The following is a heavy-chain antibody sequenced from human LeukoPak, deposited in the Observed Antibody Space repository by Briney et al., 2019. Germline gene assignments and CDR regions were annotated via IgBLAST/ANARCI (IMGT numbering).Heavy chain of an antibody. CDR1: GGSISSSRYY. D-gene: IGHD1-26*01. J-gene: IGHJ4*02. V-gene: IGHV4-39*01. CDR2: IYYSVST. Sequence: PSETLSLTCTVSGGSISSSRYYWGWIRQPPGKGLEWIGSIYYSVSTYYNPSLKSRVTISVDTSKNQFSLKLSSVTAADTAVYYCARQGSGSSYYYYTFPYWGQGTLVTVSS. CDR3: ARQGSGSSYYYYTFPY.